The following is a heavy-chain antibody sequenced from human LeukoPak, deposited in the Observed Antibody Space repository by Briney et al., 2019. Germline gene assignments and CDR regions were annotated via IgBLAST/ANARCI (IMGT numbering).Heavy chain of an antibody. CDR2: PYYRSKWYN. CDR1: GDNVSSNSAA. D-gene: IGHD3-10*01. J-gene: IGHJ4*02. CDR3: TRGETGVGTSFDY. Sequence: PSQTLSLTCAISGDNVSSNSAAWHWIRPSPSRGLVWLGRPYYRSKWYNDYAVSVKSRITISPDTSKNQFSLQLNSVTPEDTAVYYCTRGETGVGTSFDYWGQGTLVTVSS. V-gene: IGHV6-1*01.